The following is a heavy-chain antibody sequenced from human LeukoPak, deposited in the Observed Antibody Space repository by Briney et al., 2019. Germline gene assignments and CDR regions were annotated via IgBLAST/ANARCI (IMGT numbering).Heavy chain of an antibody. CDR1: GGALNSHY. V-gene: IGHV4-59*08. CDR3: ATLRGSATAVFDT. D-gene: IGHD2-21*02. Sequence: SETLSLTCSISGGALNSHYWSWIRQSPGKGLEGIAYIHYSGRTDYSPSLKSRVAISLDTSKTQVSLTMISVTAADTAVYYCATLRGSATAVFDTWGLGTRVTVSS. J-gene: IGHJ4*02. CDR2: IHYSGRT.